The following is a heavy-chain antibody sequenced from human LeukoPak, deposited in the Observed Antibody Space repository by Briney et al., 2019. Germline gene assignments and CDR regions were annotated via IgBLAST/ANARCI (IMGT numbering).Heavy chain of an antibody. CDR1: GFTFSSYG. V-gene: IGHV3-33*06. J-gene: IGHJ4*02. Sequence: GGSLRLSCAASGFTFSSYGMHWVRRAPGKGLEWVAVIWYDGSNKYYADSVKGRFTISRDNSKNTLYLQMNSLRAEDTAVYYCAKGAVAGPGGVYYFDYWGQGTLVTVSS. CDR3: AKGAVAGPGGVYYFDY. D-gene: IGHD6-19*01. CDR2: IWYDGSNK.